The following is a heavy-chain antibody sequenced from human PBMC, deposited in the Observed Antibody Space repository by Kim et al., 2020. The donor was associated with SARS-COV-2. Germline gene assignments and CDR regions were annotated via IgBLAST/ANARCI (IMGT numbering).Heavy chain of an antibody. Sequence: SETLSLTCTVSGSSVSSVNYYWSWIRQPPGQGLEWIGYTSYRGSFKYSPSLESRVTISLDTSNNQFSLKVTSVTAADTAIYYCARDPVSRDGYNFDYWGQGALVTVSS. CDR1: GSSVSSVNYY. J-gene: IGHJ4*02. D-gene: IGHD5-12*01. V-gene: IGHV4-61*01. CDR3: ARDPVSRDGYNFDY. CDR2: TSYRGSF.